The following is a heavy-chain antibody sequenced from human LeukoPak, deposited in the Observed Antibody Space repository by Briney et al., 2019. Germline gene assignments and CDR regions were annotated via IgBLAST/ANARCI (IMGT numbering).Heavy chain of an antibody. CDR1: GGSFSGDQ. Sequence: PSETLSLTCAVYGGSFSGDQWSWIRQAPGKGLEWIGETDPTGRTNNNPSLKSRVTISIDTSKNQFSPKLNSVTAADTAVYYCARGPHPRGWYGYFDHRGQGALVTASS. V-gene: IGHV4-34*01. D-gene: IGHD6-19*01. J-gene: IGHJ4*02. CDR3: ARGPHPRGWYGYFDH. CDR2: TDPTGRT.